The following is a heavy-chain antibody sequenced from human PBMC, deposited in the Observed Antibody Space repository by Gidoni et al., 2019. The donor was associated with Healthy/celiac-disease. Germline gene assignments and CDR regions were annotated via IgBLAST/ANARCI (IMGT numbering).Heavy chain of an antibody. CDR2: ISWNSGSI. Sequence: EVQLVESGGGLVQPGRSLRLSCAVSGFTFDDYAMHWVRQAPGKGLEWVSGISWNSGSIGYADSVKGRFTISRDNAKNSLYLQMNSLRAEDTALYYCAKFGVSSSWYSGFDYWGQGTLVTVSS. J-gene: IGHJ4*02. V-gene: IGHV3-9*01. CDR1: GFTFDDYA. D-gene: IGHD6-13*01. CDR3: AKFGVSSSWYSGFDY.